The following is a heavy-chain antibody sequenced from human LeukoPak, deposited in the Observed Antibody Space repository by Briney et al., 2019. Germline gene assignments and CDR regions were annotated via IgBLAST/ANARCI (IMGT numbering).Heavy chain of an antibody. CDR2: INPTVRI. J-gene: IGHJ5*02. CDR1: RYTFTNYY. CDR3: AKDGAYYDCWSGEPSPTNCFDA. D-gene: IGHD3-3*01. V-gene: IGHV1-46*03. Sequence: ASVKDSCKQPRYTFTNYYMHWVRQAPGQGLEWMGIINPTVRIDYTQKFQGRVNLSWDTSRSTVYMELRSLRSEVRAVYYGAKDGAYYDCWSGEPSPTNCFDAWGQGTLVTVSS.